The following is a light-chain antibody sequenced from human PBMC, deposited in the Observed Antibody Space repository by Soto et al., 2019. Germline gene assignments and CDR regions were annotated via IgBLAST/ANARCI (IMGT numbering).Light chain of an antibody. CDR2: RNN. Sequence: QSVLTQPPSAAGTPGQSVTISCSAISSNTGSNYVYWYQQLPGTAPKLLIYRNNQRPSGVPDRFSGSKSGTSASLAISGLRSEDEADYYCAAWDDSLSEWVFGTGTKVTVL. V-gene: IGLV1-47*01. CDR3: AAWDDSLSEWV. CDR1: SSNTGSNY. J-gene: IGLJ1*01.